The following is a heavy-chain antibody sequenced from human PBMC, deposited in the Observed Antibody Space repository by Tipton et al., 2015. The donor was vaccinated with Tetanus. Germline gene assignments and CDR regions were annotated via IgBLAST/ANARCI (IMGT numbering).Heavy chain of an antibody. D-gene: IGHD6-25*01. CDR3: ARQRANRADAFDI. V-gene: IGHV1-46*01. CDR1: GYTFSSFE. J-gene: IGHJ3*02. CDR2: INPSGGLT. Sequence: QLVQSGADMKRPGASVKVSCKASGYTFSSFEMHWVRQAPGQGLEWMGTINPSGGLTTYAQKFRGRLIVAKDTSTSTVSMELNSLRSEDTAVYYRARQRANRADAFDIWGQGTMVTVSS.